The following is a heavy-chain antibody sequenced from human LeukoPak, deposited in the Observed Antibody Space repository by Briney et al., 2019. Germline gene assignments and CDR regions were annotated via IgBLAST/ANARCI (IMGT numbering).Heavy chain of an antibody. J-gene: IGHJ3*02. CDR1: GFTVSSNY. Sequence: PGGSLRLYCAASGFTVSSNYMSWVRLTPGKGLEWVSLYSGGSTYYADSVKGRFTISRDNAKNSLYLQMSSLRAEDTAVYYCARWGHDAFDIWGQGTMVTVSS. V-gene: IGHV3-53*01. CDR3: ARWGHDAFDI. CDR2: YSGGST. D-gene: IGHD3-16*01.